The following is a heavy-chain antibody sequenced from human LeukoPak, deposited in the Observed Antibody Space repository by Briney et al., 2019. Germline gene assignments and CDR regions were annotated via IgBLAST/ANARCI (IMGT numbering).Heavy chain of an antibody. CDR2: IIPIFGTA. Sequence: ASVKVSCKASGGTFSSYAISWVRQAPGQGLEWMGGIIPIFGTANYAQKFQGRVTITADESTSAAYMELSSLRSEDTAVYYCAVWGSGSYFDYWGQGTLVTVSS. D-gene: IGHD3-10*01. J-gene: IGHJ4*02. CDR3: AVWGSGSYFDY. V-gene: IGHV1-69*13. CDR1: GGTFSSYA.